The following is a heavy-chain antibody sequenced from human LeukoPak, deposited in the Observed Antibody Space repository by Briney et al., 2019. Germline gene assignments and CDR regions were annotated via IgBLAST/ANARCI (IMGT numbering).Heavy chain of an antibody. CDR2: IYTSGST. D-gene: IGHD5-18*01. V-gene: IGHV4-4*07. CDR3: ARYSYGYDAFDI. CDR1: GGSISSYY. J-gene: IGHJ3*02. Sequence: SETLSLTCTVSGGSISSYYWSWIRQPAGKGLEWIGRIYTSGSTNYNPSLKSRVTISVDKSKNQFSLKLSSVTAADTAVYYCARYSYGYDAFDIWGQGTMVTVSS.